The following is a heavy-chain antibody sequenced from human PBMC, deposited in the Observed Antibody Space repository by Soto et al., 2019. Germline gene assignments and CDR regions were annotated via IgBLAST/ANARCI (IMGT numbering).Heavy chain of an antibody. CDR3: AKDPQGILRFLEWSRGYFDY. D-gene: IGHD3-3*01. J-gene: IGHJ4*02. CDR1: GFTFSSYA. Sequence: EVQLLESGGGLVQPGGSLRLSCAASGFTFSSYAMSWVRQAPGKGLEWVSAISGSGGSTYYADSVKGRFTISRDNSKNSLYLQINSLRAEDTAVYYCAKDPQGILRFLEWSRGYFDYWGQGTLVTVSS. CDR2: ISGSGGST. V-gene: IGHV3-23*01.